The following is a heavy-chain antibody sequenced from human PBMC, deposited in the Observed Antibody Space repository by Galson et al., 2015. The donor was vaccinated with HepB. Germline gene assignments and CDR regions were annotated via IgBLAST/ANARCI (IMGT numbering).Heavy chain of an antibody. D-gene: IGHD6-13*01. CDR3: ARYIAAAVYYFDY. V-gene: IGHV4-59*01. J-gene: IGHJ4*02. CDR2: IYYSGST. CDR1: GGSISSYY. Sequence: LSLTCTVSGGSISSYYWSWIRQPPGKGLEWIGYIYYSGSTNYNPSLKSRVTISVDTSKNQFSLKLSSVTAADTAVYYCARYIAAAVYYFDYWGQGTLVTVSS.